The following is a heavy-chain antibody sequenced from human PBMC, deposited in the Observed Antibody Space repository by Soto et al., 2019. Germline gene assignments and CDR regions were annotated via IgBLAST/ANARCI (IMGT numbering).Heavy chain of an antibody. D-gene: IGHD3-9*01. Sequence: PSETLSLTCTVSGGSISSGGYYWSWIRQHPGKGLEWIGYIYYSGSTYYNPSLKSRVTISVDTSKNQFSLKLSSVTAADTAVYYCARVGLLRYFEVDYWGQATLVTVSS. V-gene: IGHV4-31*02. CDR2: IYYSGST. CDR3: ARVGLLRYFEVDY. J-gene: IGHJ4*02. CDR1: GGSISSGGYY.